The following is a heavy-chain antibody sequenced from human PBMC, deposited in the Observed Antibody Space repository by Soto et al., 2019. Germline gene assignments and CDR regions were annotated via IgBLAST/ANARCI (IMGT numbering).Heavy chain of an antibody. D-gene: IGHD2-8*01. CDR2: ISYDGSNK. J-gene: IGHJ4*02. V-gene: IGHV3-30*04. CDR1: GFTFSSYA. CDR3: ARENGYCTNGVCGDFDY. Sequence: GGSLRLSCAASGFTFSSYAMHWVHQAPGKGLEWVAVISYDGSNKYYADSVKGRFTISRDNSKNTLYLQMNSLRAEDTAVYYCARENGYCTNGVCGDFDYWGQGTLVTVSS.